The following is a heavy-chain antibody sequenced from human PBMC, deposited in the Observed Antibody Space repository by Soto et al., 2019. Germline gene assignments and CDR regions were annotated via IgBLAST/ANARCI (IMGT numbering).Heavy chain of an antibody. CDR3: ARHWIAGSSIP. D-gene: IGHD2-21*01. CDR2: IHYSGTS. V-gene: IGHV4-39*01. CDR1: GDSISSSSQY. Sequence: SETLSHTCIVSGDSISSSSQYWVWIRQPPGKGLDWIGSIHYSGTSYYNPSLKSRVTIFVDTSKNQLSLKLSSVTAADTAVYYCARHWIAGSSIPWGQGTLVTVSS. J-gene: IGHJ5*02.